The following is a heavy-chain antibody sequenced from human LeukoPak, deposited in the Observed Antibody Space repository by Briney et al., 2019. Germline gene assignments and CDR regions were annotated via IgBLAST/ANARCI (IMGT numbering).Heavy chain of an antibody. CDR2: IYYSGST. CDR1: GGSVSSSSYF. CDR3: ARGGAAAGTLNWFDP. V-gene: IGHV4-61*01. J-gene: IGHJ5*02. Sequence: SETLSLTCTVSGGSVSSSSYFWGWIRQPPGKGLEWIGYIYYSGSTNYNPSLKSRVTISVDTSKNQFSLKLSSVTAADTAVYYCARGGAAAGTLNWFDPWGQGTLVTVSS. D-gene: IGHD6-13*01.